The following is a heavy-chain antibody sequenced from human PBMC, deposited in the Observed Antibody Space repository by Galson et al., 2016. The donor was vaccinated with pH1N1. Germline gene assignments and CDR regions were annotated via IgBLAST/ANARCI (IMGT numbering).Heavy chain of an antibody. CDR3: ARKRGGYNRDRHFYYYYYMDV. Sequence: SETLSLTCTVSGGSFNSGDFYWTWVRQSPGVGLEWIGDINHTGTTIYNPSLKSRLTMSADSSNNQFSLTLTSVTAADTAVYYCARKRGGYNRDRHFYYYYYMDVWAEGTTVTVSS. D-gene: IGHD1-14*01. J-gene: IGHJ6*03. CDR2: INHTGTT. CDR1: GGSFNSGDFY. V-gene: IGHV4-34*01.